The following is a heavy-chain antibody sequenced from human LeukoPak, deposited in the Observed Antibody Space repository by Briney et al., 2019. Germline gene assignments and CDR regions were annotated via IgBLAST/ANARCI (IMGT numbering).Heavy chain of an antibody. Sequence: ASVKVSCKASGYTFTSYYMHWVRQAPGQGLEWMGIINPSGGSTSYAQKFQGRVTMTRDMSTSTVYMELSSLRSEDTAVYYCARDARLGYCSSTSCYAAGWFDPWGQGTLVTVSS. J-gene: IGHJ5*02. CDR1: GYTFTSYY. V-gene: IGHV1-46*01. CDR2: INPSGGST. CDR3: ARDARLGYCSSTSCYAAGWFDP. D-gene: IGHD2-2*01.